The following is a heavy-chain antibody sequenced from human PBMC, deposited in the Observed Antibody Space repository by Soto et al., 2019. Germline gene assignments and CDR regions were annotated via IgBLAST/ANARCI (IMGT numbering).Heavy chain of an antibody. Sequence: SERLSLTCAVYGGSFSGYYWSWIRQPPGKGLEWIGEINHSGSTNYNPSLKSRLTISVGTSKTQSSLRLDSVTAADTAVYYCSRIAVSGPRTGFDYWGQGILVTVSS. J-gene: IGHJ4*02. CDR3: SRIAVSGPRTGFDY. CDR2: INHSGST. D-gene: IGHD6-19*01. V-gene: IGHV4-34*01. CDR1: GGSFSGYY.